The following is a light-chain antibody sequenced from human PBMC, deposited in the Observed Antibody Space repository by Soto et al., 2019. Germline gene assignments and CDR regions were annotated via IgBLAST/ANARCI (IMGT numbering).Light chain of an antibody. CDR1: QTISSNY. V-gene: IGKV3-20*01. J-gene: IGKJ3*01. CDR2: GAS. Sequence: EIVLTQSPGTLSLSAGERATLSCRASQTISSNYLAWYQQKPGQAPRLLIFGASNRATGIPDRFSGSGSGTDFTLTISRLEPEDFAVHYCQQYRSSPPEFTFGPGTKVDIK. CDR3: QQYRSSPPEFT.